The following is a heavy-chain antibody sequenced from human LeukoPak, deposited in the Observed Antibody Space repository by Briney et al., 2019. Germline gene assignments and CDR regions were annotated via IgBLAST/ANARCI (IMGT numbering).Heavy chain of an antibody. Sequence: SETLSLTCTVSGGSISSYYCSWIRQPPGKGLEWIGYIYYSGSTNYNPSLKSRVTISVDTSKNQFSLKLSSVTAADTAVYYCARARTIFGGAFDYWGQGTLVTVSS. J-gene: IGHJ4*02. CDR1: GGSISSYY. CDR3: ARARTIFGGAFDY. D-gene: IGHD3-3*01. V-gene: IGHV4-59*01. CDR2: IYYSGST.